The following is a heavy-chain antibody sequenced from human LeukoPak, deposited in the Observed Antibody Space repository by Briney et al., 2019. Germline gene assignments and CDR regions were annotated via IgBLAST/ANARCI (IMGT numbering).Heavy chain of an antibody. CDR1: GYTFTSYG. Sequence: AASVKLSCKASGYTFTSYGISWVRQAPGQGLEWMGWISAYNGNTNYAQKLQGRVTMTTDTSTSTAYMELRSLRSDDTAVYYCATTAGPNWFDPWGQGTLVTVSS. CDR3: ATTAGPNWFDP. V-gene: IGHV1-18*01. J-gene: IGHJ5*02. CDR2: ISAYNGNT. D-gene: IGHD6-13*01.